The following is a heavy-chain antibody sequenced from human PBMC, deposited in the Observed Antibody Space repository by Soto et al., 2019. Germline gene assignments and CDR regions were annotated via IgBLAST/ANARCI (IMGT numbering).Heavy chain of an antibody. V-gene: IGHV1-69*15. D-gene: IGHD3-22*01. CDR3: ARKDGYYYDYGGLAEYFHH. CDR1: GVTFSNNA. J-gene: IGHJ1*01. Sequence: QVQLVQSGAEVKRPGSSVKVSCQASGVTFSNNAISWVRQAPGHGLEWMGMLIPMSGTANYAQKFQGRVTITADESTSTAYMELSSLRSEDTAVYYCARKDGYYYDYGGLAEYFHHWGQGTLVTVSS. CDR2: LIPMSGTA.